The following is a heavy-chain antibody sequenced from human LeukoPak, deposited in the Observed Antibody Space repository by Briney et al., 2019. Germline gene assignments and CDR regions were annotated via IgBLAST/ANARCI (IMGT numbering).Heavy chain of an antibody. CDR3: AKSPSWGSGLDAFDI. J-gene: IGHJ3*02. Sequence: ETLSLICTVSGGSISNYYWSWIRQPPGKGLEWSGYIYYTGSTKYNPSLKSRVTLSVDSSKTQFSLKLNSVTAADTAVYYCAKSPSWGSGLDAFDIWGQGTMVTVSS. CDR1: GGSISNYY. CDR2: IYYTGST. D-gene: IGHD7-27*01. V-gene: IGHV4-59*01.